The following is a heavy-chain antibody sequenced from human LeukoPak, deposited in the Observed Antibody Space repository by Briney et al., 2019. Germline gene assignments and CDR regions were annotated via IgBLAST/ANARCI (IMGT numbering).Heavy chain of an antibody. J-gene: IGHJ4*02. CDR3: AKPRVAAAGTGIFDY. V-gene: IGHV3-30*02. Sequence: GGSLRLSCAASGFTLSSYAMSWVRQAPGKGLEWVAFIRYDGSNKYYADSVKGRFTISRDNSKNTLYLQMNSLRAEDTAVYYCAKPRVAAAGTGIFDYWGQGTLVTVSS. D-gene: IGHD6-13*01. CDR2: IRYDGSNK. CDR1: GFTLSSYA.